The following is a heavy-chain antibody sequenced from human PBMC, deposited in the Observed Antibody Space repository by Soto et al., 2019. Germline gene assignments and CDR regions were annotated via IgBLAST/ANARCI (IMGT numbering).Heavy chain of an antibody. CDR2: INHSGST. J-gene: IGHJ3*02. V-gene: IGHV4-34*01. CDR3: ARGLRYYVKDTLTHPGAFDI. D-gene: IGHD3-10*02. Sequence: SSETLSLTCAVYGGSFSGYYWSWIRQPPGKGLEWIGEINHSGSTNYNPSLKSRVTISVDTSKNQFSLKLSSVTAADTAVYYCARGLRYYVKDTLTHPGAFDIWGQGTMVTVSS. CDR1: GGSFSGYY.